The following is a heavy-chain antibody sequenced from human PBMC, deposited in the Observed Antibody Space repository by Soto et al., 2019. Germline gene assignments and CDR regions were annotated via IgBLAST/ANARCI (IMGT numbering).Heavy chain of an antibody. D-gene: IGHD3-10*01. Sequence: QVQLQQWGAGLLKPSETLSLTCAVYGGSFSGYYWSWIRQPPGKGLEWIGEINHSGSTNYNPSLKSRVTISGDTSKNQFSLKLISVTAADTAVYYCARARPFIRITMVRGTSLPRWFDPWGQGTLVTVSS. J-gene: IGHJ5*02. CDR1: GGSFSGYY. CDR2: INHSGST. V-gene: IGHV4-34*01. CDR3: ARARPFIRITMVRGTSLPRWFDP.